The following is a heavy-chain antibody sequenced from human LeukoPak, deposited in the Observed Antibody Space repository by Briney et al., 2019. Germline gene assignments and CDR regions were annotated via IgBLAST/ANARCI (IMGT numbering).Heavy chain of an antibody. Sequence: SVKVSCKASGGTFSSYAISWVRQAPGQGLEWMGVIIPIFGTANYAQKFQGRVTITTDESTSTAYMELSSLRSEDTAVYYCASSYYVCGSYRLYYFDYWGQGTLVTVSS. J-gene: IGHJ4*02. CDR2: IIPIFGTA. V-gene: IGHV1-69*05. CDR3: ASSYYVCGSYRLYYFDY. CDR1: GGTFSSYA. D-gene: IGHD3-16*02.